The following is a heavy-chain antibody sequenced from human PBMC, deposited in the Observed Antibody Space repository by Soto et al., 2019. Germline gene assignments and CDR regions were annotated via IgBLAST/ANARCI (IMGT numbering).Heavy chain of an antibody. D-gene: IGHD6-13*01. Sequence: PGESLKISCQSSGYTFSNFWIGCVRQLPGKGLEWMGIIYPGDHETRYSPSFHGKVTISADRSINTAYLQWNSLEASDTAFYFCARSPRSSPYFDYWGQGALVTVSS. V-gene: IGHV5-51*01. CDR2: IYPGDHET. CDR3: ARSPRSSPYFDY. CDR1: GYTFSNFW. J-gene: IGHJ4*02.